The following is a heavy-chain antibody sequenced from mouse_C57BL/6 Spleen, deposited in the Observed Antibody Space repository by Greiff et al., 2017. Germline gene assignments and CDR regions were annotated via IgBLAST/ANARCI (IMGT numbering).Heavy chain of an antibody. V-gene: IGHV1-55*01. CDR3: ASSGYYFDY. CDR2: IYPGSGST. Sequence: QVQLQQPGAELVKPGASVKMSCKASGYTFTSYWITWVKQRPGQGLEWIGDIYPGSGSTNYNEKFKSKATLTVATSSSTAYMQLSSLTSEDSAVYYCASSGYYFDYWGQGTTLTVSS. J-gene: IGHJ2*01. D-gene: IGHD1-3*01. CDR1: GYTFTSYW.